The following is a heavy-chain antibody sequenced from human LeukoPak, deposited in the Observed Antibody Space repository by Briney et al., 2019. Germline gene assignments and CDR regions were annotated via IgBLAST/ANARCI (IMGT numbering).Heavy chain of an antibody. V-gene: IGHV1-2*02. CDR3: ARDPRDYGDSGRDYFDY. Sequence: ASVKVSCKASGYTFTGYYMHWVRQAPGQGLEWMGWINPNSGGTNYAQKFQGRVTMTRDTSISTAYMELSRLRSDDTAVYYCARDPRDYGDSGRDYFDYWGQGTLVTVSS. J-gene: IGHJ4*02. CDR2: INPNSGGT. CDR1: GYTFTGYY. D-gene: IGHD4-17*01.